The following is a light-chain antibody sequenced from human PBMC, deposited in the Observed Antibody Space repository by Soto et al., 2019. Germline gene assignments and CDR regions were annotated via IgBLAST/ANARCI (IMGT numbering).Light chain of an antibody. V-gene: IGKV1-5*03. Sequence: DIQMTQSPSTLSASVGDRVTITCRASQSISSWLAWYQQKPGKAPKLLIYKASSLESGVPSRFSGSGSGPDFPLTISSLQPDDFAPYYYQQYNSYSWTFGQGTKVEIK. CDR3: QQYNSYSWT. CDR1: QSISSW. CDR2: KAS. J-gene: IGKJ1*01.